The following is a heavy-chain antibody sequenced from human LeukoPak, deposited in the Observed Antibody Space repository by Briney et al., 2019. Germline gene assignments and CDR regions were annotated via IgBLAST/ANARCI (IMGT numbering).Heavy chain of an antibody. CDR1: GGSITSGDYH. J-gene: IGHJ3*02. Sequence: SETLSLTCTVSGGSITSGDYHWSWIRQYPGKGLEWIGYIYHSGSTYYNPSLKSRVTISVDRSKNQFSLKLSSVTAADTAVYYCARGGGYCSGGSCYSSAFDIWGQGTTVTVSS. CDR2: IYHSGST. D-gene: IGHD2-15*01. CDR3: ARGGGYCSGGSCYSSAFDI. V-gene: IGHV4-30-2*06.